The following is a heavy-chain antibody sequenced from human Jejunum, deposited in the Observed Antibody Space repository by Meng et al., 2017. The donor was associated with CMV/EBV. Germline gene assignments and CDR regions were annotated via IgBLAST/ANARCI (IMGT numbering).Heavy chain of an antibody. Sequence: FSNFNINWVRQAPGQGLEWMGRVIPILGLTKYAQKFQDRVSITADKSMNVAYMEMSSLRSEDTAVYYCARPIVSTGRYYGLDYWGKGTRVTVSS. CDR3: ARPIVSTGRYYGLDY. V-gene: IGHV1-69*02. CDR1: FSNFN. J-gene: IGHJ4*02. CDR2: VIPILGLT. D-gene: IGHD1-26*01.